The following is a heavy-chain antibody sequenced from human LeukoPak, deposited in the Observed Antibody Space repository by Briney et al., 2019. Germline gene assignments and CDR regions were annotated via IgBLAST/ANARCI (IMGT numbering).Heavy chain of an antibody. Sequence: SETLSLTCAVYGGPFSGYYWSWIRQPPGKGLEWIGEINHSGSTNYNPSLKGRVTMSGDTSKKQFSLKLTSLTAADTAVYFCARGQAGSLRLGTPGHYFDYWGQGTLVTVSS. CDR3: ARGQAGSLRLGTPGHYFDY. CDR1: GGPFSGYY. V-gene: IGHV4-34*01. J-gene: IGHJ4*02. CDR2: INHSGST. D-gene: IGHD3-16*01.